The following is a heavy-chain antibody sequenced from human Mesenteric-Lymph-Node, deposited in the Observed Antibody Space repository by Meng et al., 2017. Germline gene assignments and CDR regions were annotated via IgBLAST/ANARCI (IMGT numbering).Heavy chain of an antibody. J-gene: IGHJ2*01. Sequence: GESLKISCEASGFSFGDSWMSWVRQAPGKGLEWVANIKQDESEKYYMDSAKGRFTISRNNAKNSLYLQMNSLRDEDTAVYYCARIIWTPGPWYLGLWGRGTLVTVSS. V-gene: IGHV3-7*01. CDR1: GFSFGDSW. CDR2: IKQDESEK. CDR3: ARIIWTPGPWYLGL. D-gene: IGHD3-10*01.